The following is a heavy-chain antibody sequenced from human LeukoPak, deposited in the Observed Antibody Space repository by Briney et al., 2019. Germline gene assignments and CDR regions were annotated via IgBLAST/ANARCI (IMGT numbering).Heavy chain of an antibody. V-gene: IGHV4-59*08. CDR2: IDDSGST. Sequence: KPSETLSLTCNVSGXSFRNYCWSWIRQAPGKGLEWIGCIDDSGSTNYNPSLKSRVTFSVDTSKNQFSLKVRSVTAADTAVYYCARGQAGSLLDYWGQGILVTVSS. CDR3: ARGQAGSLLDY. J-gene: IGHJ4*02. D-gene: IGHD6-13*01. CDR1: GXSFRNYC.